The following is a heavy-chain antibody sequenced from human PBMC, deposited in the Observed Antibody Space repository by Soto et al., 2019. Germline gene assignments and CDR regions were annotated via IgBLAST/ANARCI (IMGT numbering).Heavy chain of an antibody. V-gene: IGHV3-48*01. CDR2: ISSSSSTI. J-gene: IGHJ3*02. CDR1: GFTFSSYS. Sequence: EVQLVESGGGLVQPGGSLRLSCAASGFTFSSYSMNWVRQAPGKGLEWVSYISSSSSTIYYADSVKGRFTISRDNAKNSLYLQMNRLRAEDTAVYYCARPPRYSSGWYGHDAFDIWGQGTMVTVSS. CDR3: ARPPRYSSGWYGHDAFDI. D-gene: IGHD6-19*01.